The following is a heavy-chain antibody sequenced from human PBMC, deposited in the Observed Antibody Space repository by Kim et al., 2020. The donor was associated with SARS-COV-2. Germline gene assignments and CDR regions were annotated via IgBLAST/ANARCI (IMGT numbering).Heavy chain of an antibody. CDR2: IYYSGST. Sequence: SETLSLTCTVSGGSISSYYWSWIRQPPGKGLEWIGYIYYSGSTNYNPSLKSRVTISVDTSKNQFSLKLSSVTAADTAVYYCARGRIYGGYYNYYYYYMDVWGKGTTVTVSS. CDR1: GGSISSYY. CDR3: ARGRIYGGYYNYYYYYMDV. D-gene: IGHD3-22*01. J-gene: IGHJ6*03. V-gene: IGHV4-59*01.